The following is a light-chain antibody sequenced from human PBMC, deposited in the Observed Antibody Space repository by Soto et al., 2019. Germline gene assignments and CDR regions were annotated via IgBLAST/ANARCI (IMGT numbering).Light chain of an antibody. Sequence: EIVLTQSPGTLSLSPGERATLSCRASQSVSSSYLAWYQQKPGQAPRLLIYGASNRATGIPDRFSASGSGTDFTLTLSRMEPEDFAVEYCQQYGSSPPYTFGQGTKLEIK. CDR2: GAS. CDR3: QQYGSSPPYT. CDR1: QSVSSSY. V-gene: IGKV3-20*01. J-gene: IGKJ2*01.